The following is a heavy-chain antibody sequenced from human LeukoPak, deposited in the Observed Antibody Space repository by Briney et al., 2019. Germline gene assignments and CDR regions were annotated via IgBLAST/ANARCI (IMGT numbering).Heavy chain of an antibody. Sequence: GSLRLFCAASKFTFGDYGMHWVRQAPGKGLEWVAFIRHDGGNEYYADSVKGRFTISRDNSKNTLYLQMNSLRAEDTAVYYCARDLVVAAHYYYYYGMDVWGQGTTVTVSS. D-gene: IGHD2-15*01. J-gene: IGHJ6*02. CDR1: KFTFGDYG. V-gene: IGHV3-30*02. CDR2: IRHDGGNE. CDR3: ARDLVVAAHYYYYYGMDV.